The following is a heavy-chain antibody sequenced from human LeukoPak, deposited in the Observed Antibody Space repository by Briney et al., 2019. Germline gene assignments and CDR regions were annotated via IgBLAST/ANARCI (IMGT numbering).Heavy chain of an antibody. V-gene: IGHV3-30*18. CDR3: AKDRGGSGFDY. D-gene: IGHD3-16*01. CDR2: ISYDGSNK. J-gene: IGHJ4*02. Sequence: PGRSLRLSCAASGFAFSSYGMHWVRQAPGKGLEWVAVISYDGSNKYYADSVKGRFTISRDNSKNTLYLQMNSLRAEDTAVYYSAKDRGGSGFDYWGQGTLVTVSS. CDR1: GFAFSSYG.